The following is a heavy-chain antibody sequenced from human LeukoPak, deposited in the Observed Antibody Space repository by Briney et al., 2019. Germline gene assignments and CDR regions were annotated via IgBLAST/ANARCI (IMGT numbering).Heavy chain of an antibody. CDR2: ITSSGTTI. J-gene: IGHJ1*01. V-gene: IGHV3-11*01. D-gene: IGHD3-9*01. Sequence: PGGSLRLSCAASGFTFTDYYMSWIRQAPGKGLEWVSYITSSGTTIYYADSVKGRFTISRDNAKNSLYLQMNSLRAEDTAVYYCARDGHYDILTGYFQDWGQGTLVTVSS. CDR1: GFTFTDYY. CDR3: ARDGHYDILTGYFQD.